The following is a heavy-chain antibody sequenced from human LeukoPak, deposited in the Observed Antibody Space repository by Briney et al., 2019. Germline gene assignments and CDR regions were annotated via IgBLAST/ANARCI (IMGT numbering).Heavy chain of an antibody. V-gene: IGHV1-69*04. D-gene: IGHD3-9*01. CDR3: TIYYDILTGYRY. Sequence: SVKASCKASGGTFSSYAISWVRQAPGQGLEWMGRIIPILGIANYAQKFQGRVTITADKSTSTAYMELSSLRSEDTAVYYCTIYYDILTGYRYWGQGTLVTVSS. CDR2: IIPILGIA. J-gene: IGHJ4*02. CDR1: GGTFSSYA.